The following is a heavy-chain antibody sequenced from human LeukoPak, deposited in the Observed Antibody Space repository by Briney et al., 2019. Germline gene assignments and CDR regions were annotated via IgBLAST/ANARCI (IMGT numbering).Heavy chain of an antibody. V-gene: IGHV3-30*04. Sequence: GRSLRLSCAASGFTFSSYAMHWVRQAPGKGLEWVAVISYDGSNKYYADSVKGRFTISRDNSKNTLYLQMNSLRAEDTAVYYCASAGYFDYWGQGTLVTVSS. CDR3: ASAGYFDY. CDR2: ISYDGSNK. J-gene: IGHJ4*02. CDR1: GFTFSSYA.